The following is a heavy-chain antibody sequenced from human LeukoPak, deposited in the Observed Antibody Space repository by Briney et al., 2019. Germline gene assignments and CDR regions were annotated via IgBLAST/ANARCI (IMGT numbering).Heavy chain of an antibody. CDR3: AIQVVTARGNYFDY. J-gene: IGHJ4*02. CDR1: GGSISSYY. CDR2: IYYSGST. V-gene: IGHV4-59*12. Sequence: SETLSLTCTVSGGSISSYYWSWIRQPPGKGLEWIGYIYYSGSTNYNPSLKSRVTISVDTSKNQFSLKLSSVTAADTAVYYCAIQVVTARGNYFDYWGQGTLVTVSS. D-gene: IGHD2-21*02.